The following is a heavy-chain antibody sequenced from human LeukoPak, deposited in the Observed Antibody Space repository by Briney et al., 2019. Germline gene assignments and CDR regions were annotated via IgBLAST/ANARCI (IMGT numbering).Heavy chain of an antibody. J-gene: IGHJ6*02. CDR3: ARGNHYGMDV. CDR1: VYP. V-gene: IGHV3-74*01. Sequence: PGGSLRLSCATSVYPMHWVRQAPGQGLVWVSGINRDGSNTNYADSVKGRFTISRDNAKNTLYLQMNSLRAEDTAVYYCARGNHYGMDVWGQGTTVTVSS. CDR2: INRDGSNT. D-gene: IGHD1-14*01.